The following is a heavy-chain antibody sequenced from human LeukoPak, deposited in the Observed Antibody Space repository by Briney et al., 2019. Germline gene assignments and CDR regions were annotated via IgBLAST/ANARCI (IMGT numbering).Heavy chain of an antibody. CDR1: GFTFTDFY. D-gene: IGHD4-17*01. Sequence: PGVPLRLSCAASGFTFTDFYMSWIRQAPGKGLEWVSYISISGTTIYYADSVKGRFTFSRDNAKNSLYLQMNSLRAEDTAVYYCARTGRLQYGDYVAFDYWGQGTLVTVSS. CDR3: ARTGRLQYGDYVAFDY. V-gene: IGHV3-11*01. J-gene: IGHJ4*02. CDR2: ISISGTTI.